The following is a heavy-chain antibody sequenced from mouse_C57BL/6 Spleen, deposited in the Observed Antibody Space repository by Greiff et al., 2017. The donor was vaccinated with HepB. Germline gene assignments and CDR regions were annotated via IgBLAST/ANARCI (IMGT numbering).Heavy chain of an antibody. CDR3: ARGLATTGRFAY. D-gene: IGHD1-1*01. CDR2: ISSGSSTI. CDR1: GFTFSDYG. Sequence: EVMLVESGGGLVKPGGSLKLSCAASGFTFSDYGMHWVRQAPEKGLEWVAYISSGSSTIYYADTVKGRFTISRDNAKNTLFLQMTSLRSEDTAMYYCARGLATTGRFAYWGQGTLVTVSA. V-gene: IGHV5-17*01. J-gene: IGHJ3*01.